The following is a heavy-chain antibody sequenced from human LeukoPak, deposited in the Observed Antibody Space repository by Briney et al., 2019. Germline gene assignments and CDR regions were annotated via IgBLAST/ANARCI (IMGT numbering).Heavy chain of an antibody. J-gene: IGHJ6*02. CDR2: ISSSGSTI. Sequence: PGGSLRLSCAASGFTFSDYYMSWIRQAPGKGLEWVSYISSSGSTIYYADSVKGRFTISRDNAKNSLYLQMNSLRAEDTAVYYCARDFVVAAAVSYYYYGMDVRGQGTTVTVSS. D-gene: IGHD6-13*01. CDR1: GFTFSDYY. V-gene: IGHV3-11*01. CDR3: ARDFVVAAAVSYYYYGMDV.